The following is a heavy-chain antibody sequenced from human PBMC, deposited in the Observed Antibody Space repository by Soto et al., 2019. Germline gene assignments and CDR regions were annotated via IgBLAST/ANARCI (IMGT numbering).Heavy chain of an antibody. CDR1: GYTSTNYG. Sequence: ASVKVSCKASGYTSTNYGMHWVRQAPGQRLEWMGWINAGSGNTKYSQKFHGRITITRDTSASTVYMELSSLRSEDTAVYYCGRLQNFINWCFDSWGQGVLVTASS. J-gene: IGHJ4*02. CDR2: INAGSGNT. V-gene: IGHV1-3*01. D-gene: IGHD2-15*01. CDR3: GRLQNFINWCFDS.